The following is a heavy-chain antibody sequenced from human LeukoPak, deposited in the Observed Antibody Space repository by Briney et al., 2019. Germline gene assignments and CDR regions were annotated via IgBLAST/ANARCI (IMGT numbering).Heavy chain of an antibody. D-gene: IGHD2-15*01. CDR2: IYYSGST. J-gene: IGHJ4*02. V-gene: IGHV4-59*08. CDR3: ARRSSACSGGSCYSGFGY. CDR1: GGSISSYY. Sequence: SETLSLTCTLSGGSISSYYWSWIRQPPGKGLEWIGYIYYSGSTNYNPSLKSRVTISVDTSKNQFSLKLSSVTAADTAVYYCARRSSACSGGSCYSGFGYWGQGTLVTVSS.